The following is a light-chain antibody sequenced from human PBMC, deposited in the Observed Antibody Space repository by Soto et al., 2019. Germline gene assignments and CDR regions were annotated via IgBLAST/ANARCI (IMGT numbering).Light chain of an antibody. Sequence: DIQMTQSPSTLSASVGDRVTITCRASQSISSWLAWYQQKPGKAPKLLIYDASSLESGVPSRFSGSGSGTEFTLTISSLQPADFATYYCHQYNSYSLLTFGGGTKVEIK. J-gene: IGKJ4*01. V-gene: IGKV1-5*01. CDR3: HQYNSYSLLT. CDR2: DAS. CDR1: QSISSW.